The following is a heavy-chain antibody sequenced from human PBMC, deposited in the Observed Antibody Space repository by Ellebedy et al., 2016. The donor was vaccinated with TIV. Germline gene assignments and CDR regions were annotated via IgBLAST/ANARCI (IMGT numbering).Heavy chain of an antibody. CDR2: ISGSGGST. CDR1: GFTFSSYA. D-gene: IGHD1-26*01. CDR3: AKDQGWELRSGAFDI. Sequence: GGSLRLSXAASGFTFSSYAMSWVRQAPGKGLEWVSAISGSGGSTYYADSVKGRFTISRDNSKNTLYLQMNSLRAEDTAVYYCAKDQGWELRSGAFDIWGQGTMVTVSS. V-gene: IGHV3-23*01. J-gene: IGHJ3*02.